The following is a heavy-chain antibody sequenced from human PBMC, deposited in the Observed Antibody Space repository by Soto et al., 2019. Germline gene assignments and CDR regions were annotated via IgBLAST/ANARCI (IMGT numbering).Heavy chain of an antibody. CDR1: GFTFSICA. CDR2: ISSNGGDT. D-gene: IGHD1-26*01. CDR3: VKGSGNYPYYGMDV. Sequence: GGSLRLSCSASGFTFSICALYWVRQAPGKGVEYISAISSNGGDTYYADSVTGRFTISRDNSKNTLYLQMSSLRAEDTAVYYCVKGSGNYPYYGMDVWGQGATVTVSS. J-gene: IGHJ6*02. V-gene: IGHV3-64D*08.